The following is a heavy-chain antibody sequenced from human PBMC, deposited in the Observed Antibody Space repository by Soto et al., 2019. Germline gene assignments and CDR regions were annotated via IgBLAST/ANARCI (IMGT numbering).Heavy chain of an antibody. V-gene: IGHV4-39*01. CDR3: ARNFYYYDSSWGY. CDR2: IYYSGST. CDR1: GGSISSSSYY. J-gene: IGHJ4*02. Sequence: SETLSLTCTVSGGSISSSSYYWGWIRQPPGKGLEWIGSIYYSGSTYYNPSLKSRVTISVDTSKNQFSLKLSSVTAADTAVYYCARNFYYYDSSWGYWGQGTLVTVSS. D-gene: IGHD3-22*01.